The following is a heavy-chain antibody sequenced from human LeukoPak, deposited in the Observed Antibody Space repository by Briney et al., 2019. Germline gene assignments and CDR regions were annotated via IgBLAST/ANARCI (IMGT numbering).Heavy chain of an antibody. Sequence: PSETLSLTCTVSGGSIKSYFWSWIRQSPGKVLEWIGYISYRGSINYNPSLKSRVIISIDTSKNQFSLKLSSVTAADTAVYYCARHLYGDYVSDSWGQGNLVTVSS. CDR3: ARHLYGDYVSDS. J-gene: IGHJ4*02. V-gene: IGHV4-59*08. CDR2: ISYRGSI. D-gene: IGHD4-17*01. CDR1: GGSIKSYF.